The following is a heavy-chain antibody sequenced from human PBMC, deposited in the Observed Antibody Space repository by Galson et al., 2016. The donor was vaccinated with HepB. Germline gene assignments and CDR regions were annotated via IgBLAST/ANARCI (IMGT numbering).Heavy chain of an antibody. V-gene: IGHV4-38-2*01. D-gene: IGHD3-3*01. CDR2: IYHSGST. Sequence: SETLSLTCAVSGYSISSGYQWGWIRQPPGKGLEWIGSIYHSGSTYYNPSLKSRVTISVDTSKNQFSLKLSSVTAADTAVYYCARGLTIFGLGHYYYYGMDVWGQGTTVTVSS. J-gene: IGHJ6*02. CDR1: GYSISSGYQ. CDR3: ARGLTIFGLGHYYYYGMDV.